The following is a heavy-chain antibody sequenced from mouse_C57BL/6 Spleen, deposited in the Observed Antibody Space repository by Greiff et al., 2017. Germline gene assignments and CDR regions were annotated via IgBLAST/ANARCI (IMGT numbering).Heavy chain of an antibody. CDR2: IDPENGDT. CDR1: GFNIKDDY. CDR3: TTSIYYGNYDVDY. Sequence: VQLQQSGAELVRPGASVKLSCTASGFNIKDDYMHWVKQRPEQGLEWIGWIDPENGDTEYASKCQGKATLTADTSSNTAYLQLSSLTSEDTAVYYCTTSIYYGNYDVDYWGQGTTLTVSS. V-gene: IGHV14-4*01. D-gene: IGHD2-1*01. J-gene: IGHJ2*01.